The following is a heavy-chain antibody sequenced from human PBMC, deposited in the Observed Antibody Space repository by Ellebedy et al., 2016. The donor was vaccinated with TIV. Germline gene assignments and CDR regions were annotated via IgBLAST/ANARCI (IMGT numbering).Heavy chain of an antibody. CDR3: ARLGYSMHFDY. D-gene: IGHD2/OR15-2a*01. CDR1: GFTFSSYS. CDR2: ISSSSSYI. Sequence: GGSLRLXXAASGFTFSSYSMNWVRQAPGKGLEWVSSISSSSSYIYYADSVKGRFTISRDNAKNSLYLQMNSLRAEDTAVYYCARLGYSMHFDYWGQGTLVTVSS. J-gene: IGHJ4*02. V-gene: IGHV3-21*01.